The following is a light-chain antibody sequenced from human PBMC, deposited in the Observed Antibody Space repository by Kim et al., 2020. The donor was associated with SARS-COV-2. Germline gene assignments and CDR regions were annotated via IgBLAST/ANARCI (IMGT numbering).Light chain of an antibody. CDR3: QQYNNWPFT. CDR1: QSVSSN. V-gene: IGKV3-15*01. CDR2: GAS. J-gene: IGKJ5*01. Sequence: VSPGERATLSCRASQSVSSNVAWYQQKPGQAPRLLIYGASTRATGIPARFSGSGSGTEFTLTISSLQSEDFAVYYCQQYNNWPFTFGQGTRLEIK.